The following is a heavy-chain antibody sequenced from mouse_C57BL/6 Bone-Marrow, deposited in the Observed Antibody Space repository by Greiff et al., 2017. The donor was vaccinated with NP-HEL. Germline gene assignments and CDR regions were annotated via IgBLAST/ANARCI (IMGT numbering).Heavy chain of an antibody. V-gene: IGHV1-76*01. CDR3: ARCYYLAMDY. Sequence: QVQLKESGAELVRPGASVKLSCKASGYTFTDYYINWVKQRPGQGLEWIARIYPGSGNTYYNEKFKGKATLTAEKSSSTAYMQLSSLTSEDSAVYFCARCYYLAMDYWGQGTSVTVSS. D-gene: IGHD2-1*01. CDR2: IYPGSGNT. J-gene: IGHJ4*01. CDR1: GYTFTDYY.